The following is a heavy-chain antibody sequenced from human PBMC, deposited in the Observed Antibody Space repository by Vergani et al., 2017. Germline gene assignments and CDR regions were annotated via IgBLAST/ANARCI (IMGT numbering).Heavy chain of an antibody. D-gene: IGHD3-3*01. J-gene: IGHJ4*02. V-gene: IGHV3-48*01. CDR1: GFTFSSYS. CDR3: ARDRSSTNYYDFWSGFDY. CDR2: ISSSSSTI. Sequence: EVQLVESGGGLVQPGGSLRLSCAASGFTFSSYSMNWVRQAPGKGLEWVSYISSSSSTIYYADSVKGRFTISRDNAKNSLYLQMNSLRAEDTAVYYCARDRSSTNYYDFWSGFDYWGQGALVTVSS.